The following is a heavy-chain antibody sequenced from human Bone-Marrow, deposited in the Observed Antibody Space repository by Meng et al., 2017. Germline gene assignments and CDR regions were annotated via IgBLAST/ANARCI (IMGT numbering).Heavy chain of an antibody. V-gene: IGHV4-4*02. CDR1: GGSISSSTW. CDR2: IYHSGNT. J-gene: IGHJ4*02. D-gene: IGHD6-13*01. Sequence: QVQLQESGPGLVKPSGTLSLTCAVSGGSISSSTWWSGVRQPPGKGLEWMGEIYHSGNTNYNPPLKSRVAMSVDKSKNQFSLRLSAVTAADTAVYYCARARSSSWSFDYWGQGTLVTVSS. CDR3: ARARSSSWSFDY.